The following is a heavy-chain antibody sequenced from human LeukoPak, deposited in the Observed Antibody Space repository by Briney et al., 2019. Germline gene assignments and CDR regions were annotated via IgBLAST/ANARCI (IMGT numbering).Heavy chain of an antibody. CDR1: GGTFSSYA. V-gene: IGHV1-69*05. Sequence: SVKVSCKASGGTFSSYAISWVRQAPGQGLEWMGGIIPIFGTANYAQKFQGRVTITTDESTSTAYMELSSLRSEDTAVYHCARGPDTAMAEGSFDYWGQGTLVTVSS. CDR3: ARGPDTAMAEGSFDY. CDR2: IIPIFGTA. J-gene: IGHJ4*02. D-gene: IGHD5-18*01.